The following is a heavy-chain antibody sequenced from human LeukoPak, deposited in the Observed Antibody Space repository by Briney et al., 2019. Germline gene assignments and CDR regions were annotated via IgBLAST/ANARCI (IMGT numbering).Heavy chain of an antibody. CDR1: GFTVSSSY. CDR2: IYSGGTT. J-gene: IGHJ6*02. D-gene: IGHD2-2*01. V-gene: IGHV3-53*01. CDR3: ARGIPYCSSTSCYESLYGMDV. Sequence: GGSLRLSCAASGFTVSSSYMTWVRQAPGKGLEWVSVIYSGGTTYYADSVKGRFTISRDNSKNTLYLQMNSLRAEGTAVYYCARGIPYCSSTSCYESLYGMDVWGQGTTVTVSS.